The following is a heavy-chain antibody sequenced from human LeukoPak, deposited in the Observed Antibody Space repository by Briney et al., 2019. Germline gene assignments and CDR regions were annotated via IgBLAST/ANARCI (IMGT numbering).Heavy chain of an antibody. J-gene: IGHJ2*01. D-gene: IGHD5-24*01. CDR3: TRRAARWQFDL. CDR2: INWKTGNG. Sequence: GRSLRLSCAVAGFNFDDYAMHWVRQAPGRGLEWVSGINWKTGNGIYADSVKGRFTISRDNAKNSLYLQMSSLRAEDTALYYCTRRAARWQFDLWGRGTLLTVSS. V-gene: IGHV3-9*01. CDR1: GFNFDDYA.